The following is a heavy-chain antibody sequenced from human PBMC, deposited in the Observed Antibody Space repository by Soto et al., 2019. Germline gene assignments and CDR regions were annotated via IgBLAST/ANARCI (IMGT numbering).Heavy chain of an antibody. CDR3: ARGPLRSQRLCYFAY. CDR1: GFTFSSYA. Sequence: QVQLVESGGGVVQPGRSLRLSCAASGFTFSSYAMHWVRQAPGKGLEWVAVISYDGSNKYYANSVKGRFTISRDNSKNTLYWKMTSLRAEATAGYYCARGPLRSQRLCYFAYWGQGTLVTVS. J-gene: IGHJ4*02. V-gene: IGHV3-30-3*01. D-gene: IGHD2-2*01. CDR2: ISYDGSNK.